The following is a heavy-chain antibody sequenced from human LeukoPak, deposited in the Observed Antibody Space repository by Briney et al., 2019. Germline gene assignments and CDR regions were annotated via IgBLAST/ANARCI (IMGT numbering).Heavy chain of an antibody. D-gene: IGHD2-2*01. J-gene: IGHJ4*02. Sequence: PSETLSLTCTVSGGSISSSSYYWGWIRQPPGKGLEWIGTIYYSGSTYYNSSLKSRVTISVDTSKNQFSLKLSSVTAADTAVYYCARLGRATVPAADGLFDYWGQGTLVTVSS. CDR1: GGSISSSSYY. CDR3: ARLGRATVPAADGLFDY. CDR2: IYYSGST. V-gene: IGHV4-39*01.